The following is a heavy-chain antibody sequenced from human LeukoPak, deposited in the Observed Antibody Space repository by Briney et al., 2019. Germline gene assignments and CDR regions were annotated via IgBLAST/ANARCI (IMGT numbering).Heavy chain of an antibody. V-gene: IGHV1-18*04. CDR3: ARDVTRAAAGNFGY. CDR2: ISAYNGNT. J-gene: IGHJ4*02. D-gene: IGHD6-13*01. CDR1: GYTFTSYG. Sequence: GASVKVSCKASGYTFTSYGISWVRQAPGQGLDWMGWISAYNGNTNYAQKLQGRVTMTTDTSTSTAYMELRSLRSDDTAVYYCARDVTRAAAGNFGYWGRGTLVTVSS.